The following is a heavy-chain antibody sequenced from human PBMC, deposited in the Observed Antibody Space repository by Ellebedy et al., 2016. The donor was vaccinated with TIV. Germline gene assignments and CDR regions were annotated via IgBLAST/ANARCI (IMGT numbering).Heavy chain of an antibody. J-gene: IGHJ4*02. Sequence: ASVKVSXKASRYTFTGYYMHWVRQAPGQGLEWMGWINPNSGGTNYAQKFQGRVTMTRDTSISTAYMELSRLRSDDTAVYYCARKYDILTGYRYFDYWGQGTLVTVSS. V-gene: IGHV1-2*02. CDR1: RYTFTGYY. CDR3: ARKYDILTGYRYFDY. D-gene: IGHD3-9*01. CDR2: INPNSGGT.